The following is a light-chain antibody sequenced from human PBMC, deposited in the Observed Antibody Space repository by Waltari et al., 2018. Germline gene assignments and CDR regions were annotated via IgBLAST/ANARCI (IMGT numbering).Light chain of an antibody. CDR2: DAS. CDR1: QSVSSY. CDR3: QQRSSWPIT. V-gene: IGKV3-11*01. J-gene: IGKJ5*01. Sequence: PATLSLSPGEGATLSCRASQSVSSYLAWYQQKPGQAPRLLIYDASNRATGIPARFSGSGSGTDFTLTISSLEPEDFAVYYCQQRSSWPITFGQGTRLEIK.